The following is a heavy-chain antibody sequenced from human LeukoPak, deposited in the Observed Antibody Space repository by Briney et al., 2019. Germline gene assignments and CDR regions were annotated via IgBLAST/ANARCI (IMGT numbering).Heavy chain of an antibody. J-gene: IGHJ6*03. CDR2: IYYSGST. Sequence: PSETLSLTCTVSGGSISSYYWSWTRQPPGKGLEWIGYIYYSGSTNYNPSLKSRVTISVDTSKNQFSLKLSSVTAADTAVYYCARDPGQLVRGYYMDVWGKGTTVTVSS. CDR1: GGSISSYY. D-gene: IGHD6-6*01. V-gene: IGHV4-59*01. CDR3: ARDPGQLVRGYYMDV.